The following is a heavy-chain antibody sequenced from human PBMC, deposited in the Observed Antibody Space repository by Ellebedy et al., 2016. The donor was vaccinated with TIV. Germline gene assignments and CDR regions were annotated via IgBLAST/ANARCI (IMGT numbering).Heavy chain of an antibody. V-gene: IGHV3-21*01. CDR2: ISSSSSYI. CDR1: GFTVSSNY. CDR3: ARPTVTTGVDGFDI. J-gene: IGHJ3*02. D-gene: IGHD4-17*01. Sequence: GESLKISCAASGFTVSSNYMSWVRQAPGKGLEWVSSISSSSSYIYYADSVKGRFTISRDNAKNSLYLQMNNLRPEDTAVYYCARPTVTTGVDGFDIWGRGTMVTASS.